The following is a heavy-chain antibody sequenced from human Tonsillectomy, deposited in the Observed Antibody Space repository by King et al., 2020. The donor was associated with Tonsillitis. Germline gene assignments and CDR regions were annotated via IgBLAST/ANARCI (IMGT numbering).Heavy chain of an antibody. CDR2: IYPGDSDT. D-gene: IGHD5-18*01. J-gene: IGHJ5*02. CDR1: GYSFTSYW. Sequence: VQLVESGAEMKKPGESLKISCTASGYSFTSYWIGWVRQMPGKGLEWMGIIYPGDSDTRHSPSFQGQVTISVDKSISTAYLQWSSLKASDSAMYYCARVDTTMAIWSWGQGTLVTVSS. V-gene: IGHV5-51*01. CDR3: ARVDTTMAIWS.